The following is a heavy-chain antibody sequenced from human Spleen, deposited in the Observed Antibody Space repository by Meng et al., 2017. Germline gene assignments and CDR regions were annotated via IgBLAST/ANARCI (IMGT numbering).Heavy chain of an antibody. CDR2: INHSGST. CDR3: ARGLRWMTTIDY. D-gene: IGHD5-24*01. V-gene: IGHV4-34*01. J-gene: IGHJ4*02. CDR1: GGSFSVFY. Sequence: PEPLSLTCAVSGGSFSVFYWYWIRQPPGKGLEWIGEINHSGSTNYNPSLKSRVTISVDTSKNQFSLKLSSVTAADTAGYYCARGLRWMTTIDYWGQGTLVTVSS.